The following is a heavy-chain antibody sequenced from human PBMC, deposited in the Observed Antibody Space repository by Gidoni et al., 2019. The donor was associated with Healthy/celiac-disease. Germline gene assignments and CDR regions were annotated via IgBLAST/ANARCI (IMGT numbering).Heavy chain of an antibody. V-gene: IGHV1-8*01. CDR1: AYTSTSYD. CDR2: MNPNSGNT. CDR3: ARGLVDNGDCNWFDP. D-gene: IGHD4-17*01. J-gene: IGHJ5*02. Sequence: QLQLVQSGDEVKKRGASVKASCTASAYTSTSYDITWVLQATGQGLEWMGWMNPNSGNTGYAQKFQGRVTMTRNTSISTAYMELSSLRSEDTAGYYCARGLVDNGDCNWFDPWGQGTLVTVSS.